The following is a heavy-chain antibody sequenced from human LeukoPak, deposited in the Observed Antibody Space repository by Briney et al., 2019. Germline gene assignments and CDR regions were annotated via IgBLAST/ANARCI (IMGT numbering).Heavy chain of an antibody. Sequence: GGSLRLSCAASGFTFSSYGMHWVRQAPGKGLEWVAVISYDGSNKYYADSVKGRFTISRDNSKNTLYLQMNSLRAEDTAGYYCAKGHIVVVVAATLPGMDVWGKGTTVTVSS. CDR2: ISYDGSNK. J-gene: IGHJ6*04. CDR1: GFTFSSYG. CDR3: AKGHIVVVVAATLPGMDV. D-gene: IGHD2-15*01. V-gene: IGHV3-30*18.